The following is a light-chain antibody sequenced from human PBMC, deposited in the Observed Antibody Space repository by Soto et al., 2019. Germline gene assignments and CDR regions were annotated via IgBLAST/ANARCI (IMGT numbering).Light chain of an antibody. J-gene: IGKJ4*01. CDR2: GAS. CDR3: QQYNNWPLT. CDR1: QSVSSN. Sequence: EIVMTQSPATLSVSPGERATLSCSASQSVSSNLAWYQQKPGQAPRLLIYGASTRATGIPARFSGSGSGTEFTLTISSLQSEAFAVYYCQQYNNWPLTFGGGTKVEIK. V-gene: IGKV3-15*01.